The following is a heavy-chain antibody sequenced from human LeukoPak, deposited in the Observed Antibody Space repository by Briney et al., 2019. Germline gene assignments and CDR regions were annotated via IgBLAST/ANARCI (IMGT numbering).Heavy chain of an antibody. J-gene: IGHJ3*02. CDR3: AKDLGVYYDTSGHDFDI. Sequence: GRSLRLSCAASGLSFNSYGMQWVRQAPGKGLEWVAIIWYDGSHKYYADSVRGRFTISRDNSKNTLYLEMNSLRAEDTAIYYCAKDLGVYYDTSGHDFDIWGQGTMVTVSS. CDR2: IWYDGSHK. V-gene: IGHV3-33*06. D-gene: IGHD3-22*01. CDR1: GLSFNSYG.